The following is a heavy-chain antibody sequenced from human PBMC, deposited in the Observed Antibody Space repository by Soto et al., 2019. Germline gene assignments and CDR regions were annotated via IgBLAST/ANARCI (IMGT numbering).Heavy chain of an antibody. CDR3: ARWTRAGEHLPGDY. J-gene: IGHJ4*02. Sequence: QVQLVQSGAEVKKPGASVKVSCKASGYTFTSYDLNWVRQATGQGLEWMGWMNPHSGSAGYAQKFQGRVTMARNTSVSTAYMELTSLTSEDTAVYYCARWTRAGEHLPGDYWGQGTLVTVAS. V-gene: IGHV1-8*01. CDR1: GYTFTSYD. CDR2: MNPHSGSA. D-gene: IGHD6-13*01.